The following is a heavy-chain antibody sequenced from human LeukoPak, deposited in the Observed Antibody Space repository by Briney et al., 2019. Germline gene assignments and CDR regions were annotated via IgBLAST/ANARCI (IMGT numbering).Heavy chain of an antibody. Sequence: GGSLRLSCAASGFTFSSYWMSWVRQAPGKGLEWVAVISYDGSNKYYADSVKGRFTISRDNSKNTLYLQMNRLRAEDTAVYYCARDTTFGELVEYYFDYWGQGTLVTVSS. CDR3: ARDTTFGELVEYYFDY. D-gene: IGHD3-10*01. V-gene: IGHV3-30-3*01. CDR1: GFTFSSYW. CDR2: ISYDGSNK. J-gene: IGHJ4*02.